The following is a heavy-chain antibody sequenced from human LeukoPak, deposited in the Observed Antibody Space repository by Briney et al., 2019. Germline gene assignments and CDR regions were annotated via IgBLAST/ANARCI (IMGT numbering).Heavy chain of an antibody. V-gene: IGHV4-59*01. CDR1: GGSISSYY. D-gene: IGHD1-26*01. J-gene: IGHJ4*02. Sequence: SETLSLTCTVSGGSISSYYWSWLRQPPEKGLEWIGYIYYSGSTNYNPSLKSRVTISVDTSKNQFSLKLSSVTAADTAVYYCARVRWELHPFDYWGQGTLVTVSS. CDR3: ARVRWELHPFDY. CDR2: IYYSGST.